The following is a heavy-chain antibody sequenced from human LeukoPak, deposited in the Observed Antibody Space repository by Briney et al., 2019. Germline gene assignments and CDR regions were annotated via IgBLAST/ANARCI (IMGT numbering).Heavy chain of an antibody. J-gene: IGHJ2*01. CDR1: GYTFTGYY. D-gene: IGHD3-22*01. V-gene: IGHV1-2*06. Sequence: ASVKVSCKASGYTFTGYYMHWVRQAPGQGLEWMGRINPNSGGTNYAQKFQGRVTMTRDTSISTAYMELSRLRSDNTAVYYCARARRINYYDSSGIPYWYFDLWGRGTLVTVSS. CDR3: ARARRINYYDSSGIPYWYFDL. CDR2: INPNSGGT.